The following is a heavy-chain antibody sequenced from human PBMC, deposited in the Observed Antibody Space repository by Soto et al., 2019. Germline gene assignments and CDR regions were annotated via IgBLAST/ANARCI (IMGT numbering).Heavy chain of an antibody. Sequence: GGSLRLSCAASGFTFSSYGMHWVRQAPGKGLEWVAVISYDGSNKYYADSVKGRFTISRDNSKNSLYLQMNCLIAEDTAVYYCAKGQLWFDYWGQGTLVTVSS. J-gene: IGHJ4*02. CDR2: ISYDGSNK. CDR1: GFTFSSYG. V-gene: IGHV3-30*18. CDR3: AKGQLWFDY. D-gene: IGHD5-18*01.